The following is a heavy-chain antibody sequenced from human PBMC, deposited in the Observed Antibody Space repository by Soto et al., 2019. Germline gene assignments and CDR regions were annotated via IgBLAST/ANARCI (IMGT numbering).Heavy chain of an antibody. Sequence: ASVKVSCKASGYTFTGYYMHWVRQAPGQGLEWMGWINPNSGGTNYAQKFQGWVTMTRDTSISTAYMELSRLRSDDTAVYYCARAGIAALFFFDYWGQGTLVTVSS. CDR2: INPNSGGT. D-gene: IGHD6-6*01. V-gene: IGHV1-2*04. J-gene: IGHJ4*02. CDR1: GYTFTGYY. CDR3: ARAGIAALFFFDY.